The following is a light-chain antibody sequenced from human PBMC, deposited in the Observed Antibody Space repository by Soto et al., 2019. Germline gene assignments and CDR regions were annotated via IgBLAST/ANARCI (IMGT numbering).Light chain of an antibody. Sequence: DSQMTQSPSSVSASVGDRVTSTCRASQDIRTWLAWYQQKPGRAPKVLLYTASSLRSGGPSRFSGSGSGTDFTLTISSLQPEDFATYYCQQGYSFPITFGQGTRLEIK. CDR2: TAS. V-gene: IGKV1-12*01. CDR1: QDIRTW. J-gene: IGKJ5*01. CDR3: QQGYSFPIT.